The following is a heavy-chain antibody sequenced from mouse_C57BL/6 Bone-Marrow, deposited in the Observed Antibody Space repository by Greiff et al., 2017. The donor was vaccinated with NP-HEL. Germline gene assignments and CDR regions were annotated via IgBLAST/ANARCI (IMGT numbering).Heavy chain of an antibody. CDR3: ARGGDYYYGSSLDY. CDR1: GYAFSSSW. V-gene: IGHV1-82*01. J-gene: IGHJ2*01. Sequence: QVQLQQSGPELVKPGASVKISCKASGYAFSSSWMNWVKQRPGKGLEWIGRIYPGDGDTNYNGKFKGKATLTADKSSSTAYMQLSRLTSEDSAVYFCARGGDYYYGSSLDYWGQGTTLTVSS. D-gene: IGHD1-1*01. CDR2: IYPGDGDT.